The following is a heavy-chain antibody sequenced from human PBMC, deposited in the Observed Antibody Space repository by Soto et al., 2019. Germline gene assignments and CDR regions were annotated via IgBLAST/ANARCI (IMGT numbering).Heavy chain of an antibody. CDR2: INQYGSQE. J-gene: IGHJ5*02. CDR3: ARDPGPRSASIRGLGWFDP. V-gene: IGHV3-7*03. D-gene: IGHD2-2*01. Sequence: GESLKISCVASGFTFNGYWMSWVRQALGKGLEWVANINQYGSQEHYVDSVKGRFTISRDNAKNSVYLQMDSLRGDDSAVYYCARDPGPRSASIRGLGWFDPWGQGTLVTVSS. CDR1: GFTFNGYW.